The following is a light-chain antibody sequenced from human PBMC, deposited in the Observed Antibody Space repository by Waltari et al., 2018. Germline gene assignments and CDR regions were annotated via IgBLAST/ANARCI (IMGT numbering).Light chain of an antibody. CDR2: EVI. CDR3: CSYATGITYV. V-gene: IGLV2-23*02. CDR1: SRDVGGHNV. J-gene: IGLJ1*01. Sequence: QSALTQPASVSGSPGQSIPISCTGTSRDVGGHNVVSWYPPPPGKAPSVLIYEVIKRPSGVSSRFSASKSGNTASLTISGLQAEDEADYYCCSYATGITYVFGTGTRVTVL.